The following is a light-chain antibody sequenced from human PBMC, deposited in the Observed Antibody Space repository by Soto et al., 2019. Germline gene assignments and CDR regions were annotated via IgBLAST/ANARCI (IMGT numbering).Light chain of an antibody. V-gene: IGKV3-15*01. Sequence: EIVMTQSPATLSLSPVEGATLSCRASQSITTNLAWYQQKPGQAPRLLIYGASTRATDIPERFSGSGSGTEFTLTISSLQSEDFAIYYCQQYSSWPPYTFGQGTKLEIK. CDR2: GAS. J-gene: IGKJ2*01. CDR3: QQYSSWPPYT. CDR1: QSITTN.